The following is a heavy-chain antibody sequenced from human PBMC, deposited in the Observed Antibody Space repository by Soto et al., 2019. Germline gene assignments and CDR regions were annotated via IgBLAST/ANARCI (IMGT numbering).Heavy chain of an antibody. CDR1: GYTFTSYA. J-gene: IGHJ4*02. CDR3: ARDYDSRSDFDY. Sequence: ASVKVSCKASGYTFTSYAMHWVRQAPGQRLEWMGWINAGNGNTKYSQKFQGRVTITRDTSASTAYMELSSLRSEDTAVYYCARDYDSRSDFDYWGQGTLVTVSS. D-gene: IGHD3-22*01. CDR2: INAGNGNT. V-gene: IGHV1-3*01.